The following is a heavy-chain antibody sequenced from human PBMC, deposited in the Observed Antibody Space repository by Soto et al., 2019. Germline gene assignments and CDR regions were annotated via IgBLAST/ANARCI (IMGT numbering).Heavy chain of an antibody. Sequence: GSLRLSCAASGFTFSSYAMHWVRQAPGKGLEWVAVISYDGSNKYYADSVKGRFTISRDNSKNTLYLQMNSLRAEDTAVYYCARRALGDYYDSSGYYRGALDYWGQGTLVTVSS. CDR3: ARRALGDYYDSSGYYRGALDY. V-gene: IGHV3-30-3*01. J-gene: IGHJ4*02. CDR2: ISYDGSNK. D-gene: IGHD3-22*01. CDR1: GFTFSSYA.